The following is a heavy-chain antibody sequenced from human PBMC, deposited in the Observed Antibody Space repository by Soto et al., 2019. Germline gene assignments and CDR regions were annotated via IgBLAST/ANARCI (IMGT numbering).Heavy chain of an antibody. V-gene: IGHV3-23*01. Sequence: GGSLRLSCAASGFTFSSYAMSWVRQAPGKGLEWVSAISGSGGSTYYADSVKGRFTISRDNSKNTLYLQMNSLRAEDTAVYYCAKDEGRFDIVVVPDAISLYFQHWGQGTLVTVSS. D-gene: IGHD2-2*02. CDR2: ISGSGGST. CDR1: GFTFSSYA. CDR3: AKDEGRFDIVVVPDAISLYFQH. J-gene: IGHJ1*01.